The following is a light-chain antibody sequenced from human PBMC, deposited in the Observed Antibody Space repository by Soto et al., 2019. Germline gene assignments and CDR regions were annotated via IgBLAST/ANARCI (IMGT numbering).Light chain of an antibody. CDR3: CSYAGSYTWV. CDR1: SSDVGAYHY. J-gene: IGLJ3*02. Sequence: QSVLTQPPSVSGSPGQSVTISCTGTSSDVGAYHYVSWYQQHPGKAPKFMIYDVSKRPSGVPDRFSGSKSGNTASLTISGLQAEDEADYYCCSYAGSYTWVFGGGTKLTVL. CDR2: DVS. V-gene: IGLV2-11*01.